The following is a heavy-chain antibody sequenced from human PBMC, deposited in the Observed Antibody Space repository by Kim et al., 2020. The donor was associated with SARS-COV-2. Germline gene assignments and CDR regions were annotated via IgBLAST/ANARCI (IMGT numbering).Heavy chain of an antibody. J-gene: IGHJ4*02. CDR1: RYTFTGYY. V-gene: IGHV1-2*02. Sequence: ASVKVSCKASRYTFTGYYMHWVRQAPGQGLEWMGWINPNSGGTNYAQKFQGRVTMTRDTSISTAYMELSRLRSDDTAVYYCARDLAGDSSGYYYDYWGQGTLVTVSS. CDR2: INPNSGGT. CDR3: ARDLAGDSSGYYYDY. D-gene: IGHD3-22*01.